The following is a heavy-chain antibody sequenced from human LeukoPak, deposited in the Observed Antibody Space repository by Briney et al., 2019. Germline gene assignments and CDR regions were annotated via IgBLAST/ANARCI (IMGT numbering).Heavy chain of an antibody. CDR3: ARVPNHIVVVVAATQYFDY. D-gene: IGHD2-15*01. J-gene: IGHJ4*02. CDR2: ISSSGSTI. CDR1: GFTFSSYE. Sequence: AGGSLRLSCAASGFTFSSYEMNWVRKAPGEGLEWVSYISSSGSTIYYADSVKGRFTISRDNAKNSLYLQMNSLRAEDTAVYYCARVPNHIVVVVAATQYFDYWGQGTLVTVPS. V-gene: IGHV3-48*03.